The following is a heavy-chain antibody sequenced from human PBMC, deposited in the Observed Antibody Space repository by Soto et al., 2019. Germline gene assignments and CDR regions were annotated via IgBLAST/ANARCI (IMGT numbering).Heavy chain of an antibody. CDR2: IYYSGNT. J-gene: IGHJ4*02. CDR1: GGSISSGGYY. D-gene: IGHD3-22*01. Sequence: SETLSLTCTVSGGSISSGGYYWGWIRQPPGKGLEWIGSIYYSGNTYYNPSLKSRVTISVDTSKNQFSLKLSSVTAADTAVYYCARDQRYFESLYYYDSSGNFDYWGQGTLVTVSS. V-gene: IGHV4-39*02. CDR3: ARDQRYFESLYYYDSSGNFDY.